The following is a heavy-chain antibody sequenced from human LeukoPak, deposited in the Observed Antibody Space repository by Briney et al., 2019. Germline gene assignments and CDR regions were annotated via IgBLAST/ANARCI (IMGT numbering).Heavy chain of an antibody. CDR2: VNPNGGGT. Sequence: GASLNVSCTASGYTFTGQYVHWVRQAPGQGLEWMGLVNPNGGGTNYAQTFQGRVTMTRDTSISTAYMELSMLRSDDTAVYYCASGSGTYSPDYWGQGSLVTVSS. CDR3: ASGSGTYSPDY. V-gene: IGHV1-2*02. D-gene: IGHD3-10*01. CDR1: GYTFTGQY. J-gene: IGHJ4*02.